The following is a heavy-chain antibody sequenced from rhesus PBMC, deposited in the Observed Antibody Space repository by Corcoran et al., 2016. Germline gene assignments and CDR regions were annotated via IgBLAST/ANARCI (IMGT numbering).Heavy chain of an antibody. D-gene: IGHD3-34*01. CDR2: ISGSSGST. CDR1: GGSVSSSNW. Sequence: QVQLQESGPGLVTPSETLSLTCAVSGGSVSSSNWWSWIRQPPGKVLEWIGYISGSSGSTYYNPSLKGRVTISTDTSKNQFSLRLSSVTAADTAVYYCARFSDWGDYYPLFDYWGQGVLVTVSS. CDR3: ARFSDWGDYYPLFDY. V-gene: IGHV4-65*01. J-gene: IGHJ4*01.